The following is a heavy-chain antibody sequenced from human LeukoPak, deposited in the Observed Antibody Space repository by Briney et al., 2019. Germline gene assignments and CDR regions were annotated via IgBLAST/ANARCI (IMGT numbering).Heavy chain of an antibody. Sequence: PGGSLRLSCAASGLTLSGYWMHWVRQIPGKGLVWVSRNDSDGSGTSYADSVKGRFTISRGDVKNMLYLQMNSLRVEDTGLYYCSTVEHFWGQGTLVTVSS. CDR1: GLTLSGYW. J-gene: IGHJ4*02. CDR3: STVEHF. CDR2: NDSDGSGT. D-gene: IGHD1/OR15-1a*01. V-gene: IGHV3-74*01.